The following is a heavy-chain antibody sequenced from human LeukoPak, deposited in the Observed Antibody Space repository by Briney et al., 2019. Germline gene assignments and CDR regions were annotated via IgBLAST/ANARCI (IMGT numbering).Heavy chain of an antibody. D-gene: IGHD5-18*01. V-gene: IGHV1-69*13. J-gene: IGHJ4*02. CDR3: ARGLSGYSYFDY. CDR2: IIPIFGTA. Sequence: SVKVSCKASGGTFSSYAISWVRQAPGQGLEWMGGIIPIFGTANYAQKFQGRVTITADESTSTAYMELSSLRSEDTAVYYCARGLSGYSYFDYWGQGTLVTVSS. CDR1: GGTFSSYA.